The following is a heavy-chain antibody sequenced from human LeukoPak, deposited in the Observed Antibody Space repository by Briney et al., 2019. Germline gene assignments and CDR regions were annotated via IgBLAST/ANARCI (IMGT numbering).Heavy chain of an antibody. J-gene: IGHJ3*02. CDR2: ISSSSSYI. D-gene: IGHD3-16*01. CDR1: GFTFSSYS. V-gene: IGHV3-21*01. Sequence: PGGSLRLSCAASGFTFSSYSMNWVRQAPGKGLEWVSSISSSSSYIYYADSVKGRFTISRDNAKNSLYLQMNSLRAEDTAVYYCASNYGYGGAFDIWGQGTMVTVSS. CDR3: ASNYGYGGAFDI.